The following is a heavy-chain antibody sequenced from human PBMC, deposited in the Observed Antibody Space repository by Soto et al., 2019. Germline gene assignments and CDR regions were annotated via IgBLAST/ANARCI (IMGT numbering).Heavy chain of an antibody. Sequence: ASVKVSCKASGYTFTSYGISWVRQAPGQGLEWMGWISAYNGNTNYAQKLQGRVTMTTDTSTSTAYTELRSLRSDDTAVYYCARDLRDFSLQPDYWGQGTLVTVSS. CDR1: GYTFTSYG. J-gene: IGHJ4*02. V-gene: IGHV1-18*01. CDR2: ISAYNGNT. D-gene: IGHD3-9*01. CDR3: ARDLRDFSLQPDY.